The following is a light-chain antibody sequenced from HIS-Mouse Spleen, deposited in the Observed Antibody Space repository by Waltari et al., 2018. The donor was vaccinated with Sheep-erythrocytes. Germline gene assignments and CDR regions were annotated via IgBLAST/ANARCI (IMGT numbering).Light chain of an antibody. CDR2: DVS. CDR3: CSYAGSYNHV. Sequence: QSALTQPRSVSGSPGQSVTISCTGTSSHVGGDNSVSWYQQHPGKSPKLMIYDVSTRPSGVPDRFSGSKSGNTASLTISGLQAEDEADYCCCSYAGSYNHVFATGTKVTVL. CDR1: SSHVGGDNS. V-gene: IGLV2-11*01. J-gene: IGLJ1*01.